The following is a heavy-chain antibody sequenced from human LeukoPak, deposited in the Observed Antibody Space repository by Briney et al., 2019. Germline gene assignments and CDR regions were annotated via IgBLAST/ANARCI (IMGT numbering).Heavy chain of an antibody. J-gene: IGHJ1*01. CDR3: ARHVDPSIAVAGREH. CDR2: IYYSGST. CDR1: GGSISSTSYY. V-gene: IGHV4-39*01. Sequence: SETLSLTCTVSGGSISSTSYYWAWIRQPPGKGLEWIGSIYYSGSTYYNPSLKSRVTISVDTSKNQFSLNLSSVTAADTAVFYCARHVDPSIAVAGREHWGQGTLVTVSS. D-gene: IGHD6-19*01.